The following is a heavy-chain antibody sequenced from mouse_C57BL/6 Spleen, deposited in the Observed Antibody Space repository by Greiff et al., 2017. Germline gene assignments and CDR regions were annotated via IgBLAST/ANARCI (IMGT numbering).Heavy chain of an antibody. CDR2: ISSGGDYI. CDR3: TRGIYSNYGFYFDY. D-gene: IGHD2-5*01. J-gene: IGHJ2*01. Sequence: EVMLVESGAGLVKPGGSLKLSCAASGFTFSSYAMSWVRQTPEKRLEWVAYISSGGDYIYYADTVKGRFTISRDNARNTLYLQMSSLKSEDTAMYYCTRGIYSNYGFYFDYWGQGTTLTVSS. CDR1: GFTFSSYA. V-gene: IGHV5-9-1*02.